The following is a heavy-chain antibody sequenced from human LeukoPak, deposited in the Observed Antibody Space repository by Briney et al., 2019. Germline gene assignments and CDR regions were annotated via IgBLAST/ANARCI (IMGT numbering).Heavy chain of an antibody. D-gene: IGHD3-22*01. J-gene: IGHJ4*02. CDR3: ARAADSGSTYYFDY. CDR2: INPNSGGT. CDR1: GYTFTGYY. Sequence: ASVKVSCKASGYTFTGYYMHWVRQAPGQGLEWMGRINPNSGGTNYAQKFQGRVTMTRDTSISTAYMELSRLRSDDTAVYYCARAADSGSTYYFDYWGQRTLVTVSS. V-gene: IGHV1-2*06.